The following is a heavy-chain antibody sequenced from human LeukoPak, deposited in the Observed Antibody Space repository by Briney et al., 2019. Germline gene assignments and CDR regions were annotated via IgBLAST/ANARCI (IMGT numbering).Heavy chain of an antibody. CDR3: ARLKFYDSTGYSPGYYMDV. D-gene: IGHD3-22*01. Sequence: SETLSLTCAVYGGSFSGYYWSWIRQPPGKGPEWIGRIYPTGNTDYNPSLKTRVTMSTDLSKKQFSLRLRSVTAADTAVYYCARLKFYDSTGYSPGYYMDVWGKGTAVTVSS. CDR1: GGSFSGYY. CDR2: IYPTGNT. V-gene: IGHV4-59*10. J-gene: IGHJ6*03.